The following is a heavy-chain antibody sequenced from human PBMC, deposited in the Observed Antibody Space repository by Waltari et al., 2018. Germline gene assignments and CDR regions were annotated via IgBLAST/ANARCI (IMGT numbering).Heavy chain of an antibody. Sequence: EVQLLESGGGLVQPGGSLRLSCAASGFTFSSYAMSWVRQVPGKGLGWVASISCRDFSTFYADSVKGRFTVSRDNSKNTLYLQMNSLRAEDTAVYYCAKRPAVTTGGWFDPWGQGTLVTVSS. CDR1: GFTFSSYA. D-gene: IGHD4-17*01. CDR3: AKRPAVTTGGWFDP. CDR2: ISCRDFST. V-gene: IGHV3-23*01. J-gene: IGHJ5*02.